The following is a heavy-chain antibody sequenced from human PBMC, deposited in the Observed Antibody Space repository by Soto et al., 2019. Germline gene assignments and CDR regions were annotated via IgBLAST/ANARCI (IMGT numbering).Heavy chain of an antibody. CDR2: ISYDGDNR. D-gene: IGHD4-17*01. J-gene: IGHJ3*01. CDR1: GFTFTNYA. CDR3: ARGAGFYYGGPEDL. Sequence: VQLVESGGGVVQPGRSLRLSCAASGFTFTNYAMHWVRQPPGKGLDWVAVISYDGDNRFYSDSVKGRFTISRDNSKNTLYLQINSLRSEDTAVYYCARGAGFYYGGPEDLWGQGTVVTVSS. V-gene: IGHV3-30-3*01.